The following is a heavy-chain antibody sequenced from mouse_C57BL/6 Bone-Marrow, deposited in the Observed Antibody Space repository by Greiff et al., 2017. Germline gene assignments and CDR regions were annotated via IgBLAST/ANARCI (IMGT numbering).Heavy chain of an antibody. J-gene: IGHJ4*01. V-gene: IGHV1-19*01. D-gene: IGHD1-1*01. CDR2: INPYNGGT. CDR1: GYTFTDYY. CDR3: AKEPVVATGGVYYDAMDY. Sequence: EVQLQQSGPVLVKPGASVKMSCKASGYTFTDYYMNWVKQSHGKSLEWIGVINPYNGGTSYNQKFKGKATLTVDKSSSTAYMELNSLTSEDSAVYYCAKEPVVATGGVYYDAMDYWGQGTSVTVSS.